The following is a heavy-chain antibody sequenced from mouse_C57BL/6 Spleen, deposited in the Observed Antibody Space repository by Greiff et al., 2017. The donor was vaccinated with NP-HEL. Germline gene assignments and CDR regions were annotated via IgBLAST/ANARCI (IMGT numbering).Heavy chain of an antibody. CDR1: GYAFSSSW. Sequence: VQGVESGPELVKPGASVKISCKASGYAFSSSWMNWVKQRPGKGLEWIGRIYPGDGDTNYNGKFKGKATLTADKSSSTAFMQLSSLTSEDSAVYFCASNSGHDAMDYWGQGTSVTVSS. V-gene: IGHV1-82*01. CDR3: ASNSGHDAMDY. J-gene: IGHJ4*01. CDR2: IYPGDGDT. D-gene: IGHD3-2*02.